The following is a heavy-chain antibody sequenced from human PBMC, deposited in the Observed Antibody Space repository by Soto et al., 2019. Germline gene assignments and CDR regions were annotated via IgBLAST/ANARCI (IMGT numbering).Heavy chain of an antibody. CDR1: GFTFSSYG. CDR2: IWYDGSNK. J-gene: IGHJ4*02. Sequence: QVQLVESGGGVVQPGRSLRLSCAASGFTFSSYGMHWVRQAPGKGLEWVAVIWYDGSNKYYADSVKGRFTISRDNSKNTLYLQMNSLRAEDTAVYYCARDSSGPWSYGFHQKEPEYYFDYWGQGTLVTVSS. V-gene: IGHV3-33*01. CDR3: ARDSSGPWSYGFHQKEPEYYFDY. D-gene: IGHD5-18*01.